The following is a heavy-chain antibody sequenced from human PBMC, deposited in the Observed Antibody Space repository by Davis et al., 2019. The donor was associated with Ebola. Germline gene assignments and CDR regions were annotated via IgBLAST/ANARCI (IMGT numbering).Heavy chain of an antibody. CDR1: GGTFSSYA. D-gene: IGHD3-3*01. V-gene: IGHV1-69*13. J-gene: IGHJ5*02. CDR3: ARDYDFWSGHGFDP. Sequence: SVKVSCKASGGTFSSYAISWVRQAPGQGLEWMGGIIPIFGTANYAQKFQGRVTITADESTSTAYMELSSLRSEDTAVYYCARDYDFWSGHGFDPWGQGTLVTVSS. CDR2: IIPIFGTA.